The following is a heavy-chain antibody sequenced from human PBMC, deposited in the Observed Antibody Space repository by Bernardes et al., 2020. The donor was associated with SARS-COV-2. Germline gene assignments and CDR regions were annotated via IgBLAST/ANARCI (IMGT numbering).Heavy chain of an antibody. Sequence: SETLSLTCTVSGGSISSSYWSWIRQPPGKGLEWIGYIYYSGSTNYNPSLKSRVTISVDTSKNQFSLKLSSVTAADTAVYYCARDPDWYFDLWGRGTLVTVSS. J-gene: IGHJ2*01. CDR2: IYYSGST. V-gene: IGHV4-59*01. CDR3: ARDPDWYFDL. CDR1: GGSISSSY.